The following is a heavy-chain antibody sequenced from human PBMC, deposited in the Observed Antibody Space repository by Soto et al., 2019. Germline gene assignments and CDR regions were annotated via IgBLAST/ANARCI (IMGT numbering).Heavy chain of an antibody. CDR2: ISVSGGST. CDR1: GFTFSSYA. D-gene: IGHD2-2*03. CDR3: AKVMDGRDFYFDY. J-gene: IGHJ4*02. V-gene: IGHV3-23*01. Sequence: EVQLLESGGCLVQPGGSLRLSCAASGFTFSSYAMSWVRQAPVKGLEWVSAISVSGGSTYYADSVKGRVTISRDNSKGTLYLQVSSLGAEDTAVYYWAKVMDGRDFYFDYWGQGALVAVSS.